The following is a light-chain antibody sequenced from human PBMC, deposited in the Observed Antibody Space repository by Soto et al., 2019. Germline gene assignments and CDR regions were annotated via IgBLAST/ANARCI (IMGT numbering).Light chain of an antibody. CDR2: GAS. V-gene: IGKV3-20*01. CDR1: QSVSSSY. Sequence: EIVLTQSPGTLSLSPGERATLSYRASQSVSSSYLAWYQQKPGQAPRLLIYGASSRATGIPDRFSGSGSGTDFTLTISSLEPEEFAVYYCQQYGSSPLTFGGGTKVEIK. CDR3: QQYGSSPLT. J-gene: IGKJ4*01.